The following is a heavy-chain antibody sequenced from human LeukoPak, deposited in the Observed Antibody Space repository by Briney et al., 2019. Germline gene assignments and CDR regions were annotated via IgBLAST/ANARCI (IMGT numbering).Heavy chain of an antibody. CDR3: ARRHHFGFLDS. Sequence: GGSLRLSCAASGVMFPSYWMTWVRQAPGKGLEWVANIKQDGSEKYYVDSVKGRFTISRDNAKNSVYLQMNSLRAEDTAVYYCARRHHFGFLDSWGQGTPVTVSS. CDR1: GVMFPSYW. CDR2: IKQDGSEK. V-gene: IGHV3-7*04. D-gene: IGHD3-10*01. J-gene: IGHJ4*02.